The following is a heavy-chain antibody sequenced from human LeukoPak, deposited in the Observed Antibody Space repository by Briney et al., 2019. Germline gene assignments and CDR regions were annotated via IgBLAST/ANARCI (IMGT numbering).Heavy chain of an antibody. D-gene: IGHD3-10*01. Sequence: GASVKVSCKASGYTFTSYAMHWVRQAPGQRLEWMGWINAGNGNTKYSQEFQGRVTITRDTSASTAYMELRSLRSDDTAVYYCARTPPMAHYFDYWGQGTLVTVSP. CDR1: GYTFTSYA. CDR2: INAGNGNT. J-gene: IGHJ4*02. V-gene: IGHV1-3*01. CDR3: ARTPPMAHYFDY.